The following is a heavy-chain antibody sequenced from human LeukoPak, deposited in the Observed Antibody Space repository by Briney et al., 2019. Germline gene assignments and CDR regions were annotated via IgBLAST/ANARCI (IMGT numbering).Heavy chain of an antibody. CDR2: ISAYNGNT. V-gene: IGHV1-18*01. J-gene: IGHJ6*03. D-gene: IGHD3-10*01. Sequence: ASVKVSCKASGYTFTSYGISWVRQAPAQGLEWMGWISAYNGNTNYAQKFQDRVTMTRDTSISTAYMELSRLRSDDTAVYYCARAMDSYYYYYMDVWGKGTTVTVSS. CDR3: ARAMDSYYYYYMDV. CDR1: GYTFTSYG.